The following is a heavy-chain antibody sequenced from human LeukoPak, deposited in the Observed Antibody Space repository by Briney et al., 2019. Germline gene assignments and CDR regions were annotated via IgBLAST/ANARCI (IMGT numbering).Heavy chain of an antibody. CDR1: GFILSDHF. V-gene: IGHV3-7*01. J-gene: IGHJ3*02. Sequence: PGGSLRLSCAASGFILSDHFMDWVRQAPGKGLEWVANIKQDGSEKYYVDSVKGRFTISRDNAKNSLYLQMNSLRAEDTAVYYCARDLPPHCSSTSCYGVGALDIWGQGTMVTVSS. CDR3: ARDLPPHCSSTSCYGVGALDI. CDR2: IKQDGSEK. D-gene: IGHD2-2*01.